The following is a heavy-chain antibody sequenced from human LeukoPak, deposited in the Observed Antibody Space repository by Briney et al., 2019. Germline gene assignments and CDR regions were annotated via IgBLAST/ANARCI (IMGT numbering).Heavy chain of an antibody. CDR2: ISGSGGST. D-gene: IGHD2-15*01. Sequence: GGPLRLSCAASGFTFSSYAMSWVRQAPGKGLEWVSAISGSGGSTYYADSVKGRFTISRDNSKNTLYLQMNSLRAEDTAVYYCAKDSPPYCSDGSCYRWFDPWGQGTLVTVSS. V-gene: IGHV3-23*01. J-gene: IGHJ5*02. CDR1: GFTFSSYA. CDR3: AKDSPPYCSDGSCYRWFDP.